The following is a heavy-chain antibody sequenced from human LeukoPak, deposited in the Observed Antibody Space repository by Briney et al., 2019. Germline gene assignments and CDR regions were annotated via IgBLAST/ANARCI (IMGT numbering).Heavy chain of an antibody. J-gene: IGHJ5*02. V-gene: IGHV3-30-3*01. CDR2: ISYDGSNK. Sequence: GRSLRLSCAASGFTFSSYAMHWVRQAPGKGLEWVAVISYDGSNKYYADSVKGRFTISRDNSKNTLYLQMNSLRAEDTAVYYCARDQGWFDPWGQGTLVIVSS. CDR1: GFTFSSYA. CDR3: ARDQGWFDP.